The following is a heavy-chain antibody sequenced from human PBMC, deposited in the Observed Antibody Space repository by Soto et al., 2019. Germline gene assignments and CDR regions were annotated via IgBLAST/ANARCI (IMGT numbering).Heavy chain of an antibody. D-gene: IGHD3-3*01. CDR3: ARDPEYYDFWSGYCTSPFDY. CDR2: INSDGSST. CDR1: GFTFSSYW. J-gene: IGHJ4*02. Sequence: GSLRLSCAASGFTFSSYWMHWVRQAPGKGLVWVSRINSDGSSTSYADSVKGRFTISRDNAKNTLYLQMNSLRAEDTAVYYCARDPEYYDFWSGYCTSPFDYWGQGTLVTVSS. V-gene: IGHV3-74*01.